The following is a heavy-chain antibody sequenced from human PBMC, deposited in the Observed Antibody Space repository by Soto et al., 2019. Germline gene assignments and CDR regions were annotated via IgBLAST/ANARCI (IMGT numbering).Heavy chain of an antibody. J-gene: IGHJ6*02. Sequence: QVQLVQSGAEVKKPGASVKVSCKASGYTVTSYYMHWVREAPGQGLEWMGIVNPSGGSTSYAQKFHGRVTMTRDTSTSTVYMELSSLRSEDTAVYYSARYLLGLGRMAVWGQGTTVTVSS. CDR1: GYTVTSYY. CDR3: ARYLLGLGRMAV. D-gene: IGHD3-3*02. V-gene: IGHV1-46*03. CDR2: VNPSGGST.